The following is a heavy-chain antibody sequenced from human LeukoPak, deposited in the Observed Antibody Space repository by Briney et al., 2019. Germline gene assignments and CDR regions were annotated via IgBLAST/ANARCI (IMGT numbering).Heavy chain of an antibody. V-gene: IGHV4-30-2*01. CDR2: IYHSGST. Sequence: SQTLSLTCTVSGGSISSGGYYWSWIRQPPGKGLEWIGYIYHSGSTYYNPSLKSRVTISEDRSKNQFSLKLSSVTAADTAVYYCARDVGTAAAGIEDAFDIWGQGTMVTVSS. D-gene: IGHD6-13*01. CDR1: GGSISSGGYY. J-gene: IGHJ3*02. CDR3: ARDVGTAAAGIEDAFDI.